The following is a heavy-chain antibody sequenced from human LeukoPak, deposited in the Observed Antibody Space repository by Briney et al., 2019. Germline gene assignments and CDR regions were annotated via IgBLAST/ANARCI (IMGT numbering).Heavy chain of an antibody. J-gene: IGHJ6*02. Sequence: GGSLRLSCAASGFTFSSYGMHWVRQAPGKGLEWVAVISYDGSNKYYADSVKGRFTISRDNSKNTLYLQMNSLRAEDTAVYYCAKDGAPYYDFWSGSVYYYGMDVWGQGTTVTVSS. D-gene: IGHD3-3*01. V-gene: IGHV3-30*18. CDR1: GFTFSSYG. CDR3: AKDGAPYYDFWSGSVYYYGMDV. CDR2: ISYDGSNK.